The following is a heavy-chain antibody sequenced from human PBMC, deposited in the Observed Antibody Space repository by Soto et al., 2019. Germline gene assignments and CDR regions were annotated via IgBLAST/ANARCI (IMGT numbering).Heavy chain of an antibody. Sequence: QVQLQQSGPGLVKPSQTLSLTCAISGDSVSSNSAAWNWIRQSPSRGLEWLGRTYYRSKWYNDYAVSVKSRITINPDTSKNQFSLQLNSVTPEDTAVYYCARDPSRIAVADYYYYGMDVWGQGTTVTVSS. V-gene: IGHV6-1*01. CDR1: GDSVSSNSAA. D-gene: IGHD6-19*01. J-gene: IGHJ6*02. CDR2: TYYRSKWYN. CDR3: ARDPSRIAVADYYYYGMDV.